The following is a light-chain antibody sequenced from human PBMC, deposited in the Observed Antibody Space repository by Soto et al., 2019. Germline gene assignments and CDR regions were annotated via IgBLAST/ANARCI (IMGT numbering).Light chain of an antibody. CDR3: QQYDNLPLT. CDR2: DVS. CDR1: QDIRNY. J-gene: IGKJ4*01. V-gene: IGKV1-33*01. Sequence: DIQMTQSPSSLSASVGDRVTITCKASQDIRNYLNWYQQKPGKAPKLLSYDVSNLETVVPSRFRGSGYGTDFTFTISSLQPEDIATYYCQQYDNLPLTFGGGTKVEI.